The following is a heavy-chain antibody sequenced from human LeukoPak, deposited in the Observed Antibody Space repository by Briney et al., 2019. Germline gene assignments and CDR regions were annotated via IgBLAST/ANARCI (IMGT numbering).Heavy chain of an antibody. J-gene: IGHJ5*02. V-gene: IGHV1-2*02. CDR1: GYTFTGYH. CDR2: INPNSGGT. Sequence: ASVKVSCKASGYTFTGYHMHWVRQAPGQGLEWMGWINPNSGGTNYAQKFQGRVTMTRDTSISTVYMELRRLRYDDTAAYYCARGPLEYCSGGTCYSGRNWFDPWGQGTLVTVSS. CDR3: ARGPLEYCSGGTCYSGRNWFDP. D-gene: IGHD2-15*01.